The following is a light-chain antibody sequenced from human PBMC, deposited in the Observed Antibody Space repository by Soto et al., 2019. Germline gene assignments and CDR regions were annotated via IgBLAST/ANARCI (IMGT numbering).Light chain of an antibody. CDR3: QQYNVWPLT. J-gene: IGKJ4*01. Sequence: EIVMTQSPAPLSVSPGERATLSCRASQSVSSNLAWYQQKPGQTPKLLIYVASTRATGIPARFSGSGSGTEFTLPIRSLQSEDFAVYYCQQYNVWPLTFGGGTKVEFK. CDR2: VAS. CDR1: QSVSSN. V-gene: IGKV3-15*01.